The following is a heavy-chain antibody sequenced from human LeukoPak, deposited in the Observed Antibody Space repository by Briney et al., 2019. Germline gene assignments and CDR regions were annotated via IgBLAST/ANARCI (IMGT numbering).Heavy chain of an antibody. V-gene: IGHV3-23*01. J-gene: IGHJ4*02. CDR1: GFTFSNHA. D-gene: IGHD3-3*01. CDR2: ISYNGGRT. Sequence: GGSLRLSCAASGFTFSNHAMNWVRQAPGKGLEWVSSISYNGGRTNHADSVKGRFTIARDNAKNSVYLEMNSLRADDTAVYYCARSARLMKGVVEVTALDDWGQGTLVTVSS. CDR3: ARSARLMKGVVEVTALDD.